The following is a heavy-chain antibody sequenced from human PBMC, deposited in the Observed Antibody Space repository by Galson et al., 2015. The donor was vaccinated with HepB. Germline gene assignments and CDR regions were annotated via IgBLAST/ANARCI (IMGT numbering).Heavy chain of an antibody. CDR2: ISYDGSNK. D-gene: IGHD6-13*01. J-gene: IGHJ4*02. V-gene: IGHV3-30-3*01. Sequence: LRLSCAASGFTFSSYAMHWARQAPGKGLEWVTVISYDGSNKYYADSVKGRFTISRDNSQNTLYLQITSLRAEDTSVYYCASRGVLAGTNDYWGQGTLVTVPS. CDR3: ASRGVLAGTNDY. CDR1: GFTFSSYA.